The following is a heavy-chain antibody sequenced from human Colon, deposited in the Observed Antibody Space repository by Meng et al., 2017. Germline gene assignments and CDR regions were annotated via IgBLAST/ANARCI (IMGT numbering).Heavy chain of an antibody. Sequence: QVQLQESGPGLVKPSETLSLTCTVSGGSISSYYWSWIRQPPGKGLQWIAYIYYSGSTKSTNYNPSLKSRVTISVDTSKNQVSLKLSSVTAADTAVYYCARESITARPGWFDPWGQGTLVTVSS. CDR2: IYYSGSTKST. CDR1: GGSISSYY. J-gene: IGHJ5*02. D-gene: IGHD6-6*01. V-gene: IGHV4-59*01. CDR3: ARESITARPGWFDP.